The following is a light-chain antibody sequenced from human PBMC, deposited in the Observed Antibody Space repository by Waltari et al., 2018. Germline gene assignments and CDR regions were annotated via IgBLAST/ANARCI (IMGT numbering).Light chain of an antibody. CDR2: AAS. CDR1: QSISSY. Sequence: DIQMTQSPSSLSASVGERVTITCRASQSISSYLNWYQKKPGTAPKLLIYAASSLQSGVPSRFSGSGSGTDFTLTISSLQPGDFATYYCQQSYAALWTFGHGTKVEI. V-gene: IGKV1-39*01. J-gene: IGKJ1*01. CDR3: QQSYAALWT.